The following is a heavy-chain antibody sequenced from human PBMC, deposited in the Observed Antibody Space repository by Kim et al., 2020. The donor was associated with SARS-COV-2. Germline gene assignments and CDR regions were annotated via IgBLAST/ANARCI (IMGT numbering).Heavy chain of an antibody. Sequence: GGSLRLSCTASGFIFSTYAMYWVRQAPGKGLEWVSSVTSTGGSPYYADSVKGRFTISRDNSKNTLFLQMSSLRAEDTAIYYCAKSPHSAYYPTYFDSWGQGSLVAVSS. V-gene: IGHV3-23*01. CDR2: VTSTGGSP. CDR3: AKSPHSAYYPTYFDS. J-gene: IGHJ4*02. D-gene: IGHD3-22*01. CDR1: GFIFSTYA.